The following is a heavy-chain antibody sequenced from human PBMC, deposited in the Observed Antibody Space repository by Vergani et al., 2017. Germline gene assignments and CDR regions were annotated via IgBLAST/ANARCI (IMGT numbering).Heavy chain of an antibody. J-gene: IGHJ4*02. D-gene: IGHD3-9*01. Sequence: QITLKESGPTLVKPTQTLTLTCTVSGFSVSSSGVGVAWIRQRPGKALECLAIIYWNDDKRYSPSLMSRLTIAKDTSRNQVVLTMTNMDPVDTATYYCAHRDIFDDICEYFDYWGPGTLVTVSS. V-gene: IGHV2-5*01. CDR1: GFSVSSSGVG. CDR2: IYWNDDK. CDR3: AHRDIFDDICEYFDY.